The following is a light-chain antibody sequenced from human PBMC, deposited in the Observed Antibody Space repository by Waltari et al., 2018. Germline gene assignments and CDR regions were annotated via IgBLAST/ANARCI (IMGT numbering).Light chain of an antibody. V-gene: IGLV4-69*01. Sequence: QLVLTQSPSASASLGASVKLTCTLSSGHSSNVIAWLQQQPEKGPRYLMKVNSDGSHSKGDKIPDRFSGSSSGTEHYLAISSLQSEDEADYYCQTGGHGTCVFGGGTKLTVL. CDR1: SGHSSNV. J-gene: IGLJ3*02. CDR2: VNSDGSH. CDR3: QTGGHGTCV.